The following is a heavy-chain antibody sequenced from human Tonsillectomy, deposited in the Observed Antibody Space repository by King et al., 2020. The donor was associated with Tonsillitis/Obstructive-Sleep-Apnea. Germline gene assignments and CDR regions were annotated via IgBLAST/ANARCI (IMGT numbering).Heavy chain of an antibody. CDR1: GGSISSYY. V-gene: IGHV4-59*08. Sequence: HVQLQESGPGLVKPSETLSLTCTVSGGSISSYYWSWIRQPPGKGLEWIGYIYYSGSTNYNPSLKSRVTISVDTSKNQFSLKLSSVTAADTAVYYCARQGYSSGWYYFDYWGQGTLVTVSS. D-gene: IGHD6-19*01. CDR3: ARQGYSSGWYYFDY. J-gene: IGHJ4*02. CDR2: IYYSGST.